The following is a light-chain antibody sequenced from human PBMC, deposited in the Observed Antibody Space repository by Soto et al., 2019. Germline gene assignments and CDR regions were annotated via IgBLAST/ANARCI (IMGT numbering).Light chain of an antibody. CDR3: QSYDISLTTGV. V-gene: IGLV1-40*01. Sequence: QSVLTQPPSVSGAPRQRVTISCTGSSSNIGAGYDVHWYQQLPGTAPKLLIYGNSNRPSGVPDRFSGSKSGASASLAITGLQAEDEADYHCQSYDISLTTGVFGGGTQLTVL. CDR2: GNS. CDR1: SSNIGAGYD. J-gene: IGLJ3*02.